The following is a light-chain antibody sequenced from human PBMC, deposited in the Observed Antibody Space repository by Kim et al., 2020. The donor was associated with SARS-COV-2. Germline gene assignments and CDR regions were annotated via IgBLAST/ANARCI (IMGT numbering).Light chain of an antibody. CDR2: EAS. V-gene: IGKV1-5*03. CDR1: QSISSW. CDR3: QQYNSYSWT. J-gene: IGKJ1*01. Sequence: DIQMTQSPSTLSASVGDRVTITCRASQSISSWLAWYQQKPGKAPKVLMYEASSLESGVPSRFNGSGSGTEFTLTISSLQPDDFATYYCQQYNSYSWTFGQGTKVDIK.